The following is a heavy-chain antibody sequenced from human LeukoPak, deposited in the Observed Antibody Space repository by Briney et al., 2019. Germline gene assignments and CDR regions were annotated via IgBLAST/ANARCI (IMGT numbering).Heavy chain of an antibody. J-gene: IGHJ4*02. CDR3: ARVKGDYFDY. Sequence: PSETLSLTCTVSGGSISSGDYYWSWIRQPPGEGLGWIGYIYYSGSTYYNPSLKSRVTISVDTSKNQFSLKLSAVTAAGTAVYYCARVKGDYFDYWGQGTLVTVSS. V-gene: IGHV4-30-4*01. CDR1: GGSISSGDYY. CDR2: IYYSGST.